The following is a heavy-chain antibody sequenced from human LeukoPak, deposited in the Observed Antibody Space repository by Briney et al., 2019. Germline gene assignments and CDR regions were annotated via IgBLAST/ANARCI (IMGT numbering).Heavy chain of an antibody. V-gene: IGHV2-70*11. CDR1: GFSLSTSGMC. D-gene: IGHD4-17*01. CDR2: IDWDDDK. Sequence: SAPALAKPTHTLTLTSTFSGFSLSTSGMCVSWIRQPPGKALEWLARIDWDDDKYYSTSLKTRLTISKDTSKNQVVLTMTNMDPVDTATYYCARTTGVTVTTTNYYGMDVWGQGTTVTVSS. J-gene: IGHJ6*02. CDR3: ARTTGVTVTTTNYYGMDV.